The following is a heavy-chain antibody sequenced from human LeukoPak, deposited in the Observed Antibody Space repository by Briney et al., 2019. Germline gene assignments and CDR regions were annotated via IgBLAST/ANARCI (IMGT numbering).Heavy chain of an antibody. D-gene: IGHD6-13*01. CDR2: ISAYNGNT. CDR1: GYTFTSYG. V-gene: IGHV1-18*01. J-gene: IGHJ4*02. Sequence: ASVKVSCKASGYTFTSYGISWVRQAPGQGLEWMGWISAYNGNTNYAQKLQGRVTMTTDTSTSTAYMELRSLRSDDTAVYYCAREIRGPYSSSWYYFDYWGQGTLVTVSS. CDR3: AREIRGPYSSSWYYFDY.